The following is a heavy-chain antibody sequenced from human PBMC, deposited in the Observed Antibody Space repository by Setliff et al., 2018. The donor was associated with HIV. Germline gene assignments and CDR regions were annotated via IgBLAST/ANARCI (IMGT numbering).Heavy chain of an antibody. CDR3: ARGGRVVWWYSDL. CDR1: GYTLTEVS. J-gene: IGHJ2*01. V-gene: IGHV1-24*01. D-gene: IGHD3-16*01. CDR2: FDPQDGKT. Sequence: ASVKVSCKISGYTLTEVSMHWVRQAPGKGLEWMGYFDPQDGKTIYAQKFQGRVTMARNTSISTAYMELSSLRSEDTAVYYCARGGRVVWWYSDLWGRGTLVTVSS.